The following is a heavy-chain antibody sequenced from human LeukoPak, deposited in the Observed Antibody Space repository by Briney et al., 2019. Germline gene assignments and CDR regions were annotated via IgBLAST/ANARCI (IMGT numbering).Heavy chain of an antibody. CDR1: GFTFSSYS. D-gene: IGHD6-19*01. Sequence: GGSLRLSCAASGFTFSSYSMNWVRQAPGKGLEWVSSISSSSSYIYYADSVKGRFTISRDNAKNSLYLQMNSLRAEDTAVYYCARDLRGSGWPVDYWGQGTLVTVSS. J-gene: IGHJ4*02. CDR2: ISSSSSYI. CDR3: ARDLRGSGWPVDY. V-gene: IGHV3-21*01.